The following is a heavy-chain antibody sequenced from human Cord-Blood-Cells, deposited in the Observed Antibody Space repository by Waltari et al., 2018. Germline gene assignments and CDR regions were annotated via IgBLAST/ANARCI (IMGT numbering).Heavy chain of an antibody. D-gene: IGHD1-26*01. J-gene: IGHJ4*02. CDR3: ARDSIVGATNYFDY. V-gene: IGHV1-69*09. CDR2: ITPILGIA. CDR1: GGTFSSYA. Sequence: QVQLVQSGAEVKKPGSSVKVSCKASGGTFSSYAISWVRQAPGQGLEWMGRITPILGIANYAQKFQGRVTITADKSTSTAYMELSSLRSEDTAVYYCARDSIVGATNYFDYWGQGTLVTVSS.